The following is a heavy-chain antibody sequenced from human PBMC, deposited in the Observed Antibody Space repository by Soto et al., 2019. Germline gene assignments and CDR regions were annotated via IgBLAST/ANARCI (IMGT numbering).Heavy chain of an antibody. CDR1: GFSLSTSGVG. CDR3: AHRMGEAEDIVVVVAAMDMGWFDP. D-gene: IGHD2-15*01. CDR2: IYWDDDK. Sequence: QITLKESGPTLVKPTQTLTLTCTFSGFSLSTSGVGVGWIRQPPGKALEWLALIYWDDDKRYSPSLKSRLTITKDTSKNQVVLTMTNMDPVDTATYYCAHRMGEAEDIVVVVAAMDMGWFDPWGQGTLVTVSS. V-gene: IGHV2-5*02. J-gene: IGHJ5*02.